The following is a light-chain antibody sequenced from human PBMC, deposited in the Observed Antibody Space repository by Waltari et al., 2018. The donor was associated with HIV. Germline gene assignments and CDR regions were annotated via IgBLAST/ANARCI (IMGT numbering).Light chain of an antibody. Sequence: DIVMTQSPDSLAVSLGVRATINCKSSHRVFYNSKNKNHLAWYQQKTGQPPKVLIYWASTRESGVPDLFSGSGSGTDFTLTISSLQAEDVAVYYCQQYYTLPSRTFGGGTKVEIK. CDR2: WAS. CDR3: QQYYTLPSRT. J-gene: IGKJ4*01. CDR1: HRVFYNSKNKNH. V-gene: IGKV4-1*01.